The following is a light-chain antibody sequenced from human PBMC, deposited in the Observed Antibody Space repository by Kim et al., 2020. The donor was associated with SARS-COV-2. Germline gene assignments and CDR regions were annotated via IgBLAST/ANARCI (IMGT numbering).Light chain of an antibody. CDR1: QSVSPS. CDR3: QQSHGFPYS. J-gene: IGKJ2*03. Sequence: DIQMTQSPSSLSASVGSRVTITCRASQSVSPSLNWYHMQPGKAPKPLIYAVSTLQSGVPSRFSGSGSGTDFTLTITSLQPEDFGIYFCQQSHGFPYSFGQGTKLEI. CDR2: AVS. V-gene: IGKV1-39*01.